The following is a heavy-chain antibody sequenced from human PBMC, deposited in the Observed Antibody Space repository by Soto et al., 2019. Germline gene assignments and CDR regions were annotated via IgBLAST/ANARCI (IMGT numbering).Heavy chain of an antibody. Sequence: VGSLRLSCAASGFTFSSYGMHWVLQSPVKLLGWVAVILYDGSNKYYADSVKGRFTISRDNSKNTLYLQMNSLRAEDTAVYYCARDTDYDFWSGYYSPYYYYYGMDVWGQGTTVTVSS. CDR1: GFTFSSYG. CDR3: ARDTDYDFWSGYYSPYYYYYGMDV. D-gene: IGHD3-3*01. V-gene: IGHV3-33*01. J-gene: IGHJ6*02. CDR2: ILYDGSNK.